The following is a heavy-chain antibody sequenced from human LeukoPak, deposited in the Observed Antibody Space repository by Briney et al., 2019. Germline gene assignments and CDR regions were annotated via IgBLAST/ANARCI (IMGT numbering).Heavy chain of an antibody. J-gene: IGHJ5*02. V-gene: IGHV3-74*01. CDR3: AKDRIATYYYDSSGRGGFDP. Sequence: GGSLRLSCAASGFTFSSYWMHWVRQAPGKGLVWVSRINSDGSSTSYADSVKGRFTISRDNAKNTPYLQMNSLRAEDTAVYYCAKDRIATYYYDSSGRGGFDPWGQGTLVTVSS. CDR2: INSDGSST. D-gene: IGHD3-22*01. CDR1: GFTFSSYW.